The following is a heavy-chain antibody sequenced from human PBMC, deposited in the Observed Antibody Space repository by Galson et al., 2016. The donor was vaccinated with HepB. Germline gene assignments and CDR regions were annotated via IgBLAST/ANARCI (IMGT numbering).Heavy chain of an antibody. CDR2: VTGSGGST. CDR1: GFTFRNYA. V-gene: IGHV3-23*01. D-gene: IGHD1-26*01. Sequence: SLRLSCAASGFTFRNYAMSWVRQAPGKGLEWVSGVTGSGGSTYYADSVRGRFTISRDNAKNTLYLQMNNLRAEDTAVYYCVNLGTTRTWGQGTQVTVSS. CDR3: VNLGTTRT. J-gene: IGHJ5*02.